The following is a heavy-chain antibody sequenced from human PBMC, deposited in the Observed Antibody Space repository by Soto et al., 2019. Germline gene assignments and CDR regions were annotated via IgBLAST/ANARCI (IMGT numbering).Heavy chain of an antibody. CDR1: GFTFSNYD. V-gene: IGHV3-13*05. CDR2: IGTTGDP. CDR3: GRGSSGWYSEVDF. J-gene: IGHJ4*02. D-gene: IGHD6-19*01. Sequence: GGSLRLSCVASGFTFSNYDMHWVRQTTRKGLEWVSAIGTTGDPYYPGSVKGRFTISRDNAKNSLYLQMNSLTVEDTGVYFCGRGSSGWYSEVDFWGQGTLVTVSS.